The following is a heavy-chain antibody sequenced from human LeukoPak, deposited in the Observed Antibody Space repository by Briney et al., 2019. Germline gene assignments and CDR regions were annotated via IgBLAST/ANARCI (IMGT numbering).Heavy chain of an antibody. V-gene: IGHV4-34*01. Sequence: PSETLSLTCAVYGGSFSGYYWSWIRQPPGKGLEWIGEITHSGSTNYNPSLKSRVTISVDTSKNQFSLKLSSVTAADTAVYYCARGRYSSPRGFPTDVWGQGTTVTVSS. D-gene: IGHD6-13*01. CDR3: ARGRYSSPRGFPTDV. CDR2: ITHSGST. J-gene: IGHJ6*02. CDR1: GGSFSGYY.